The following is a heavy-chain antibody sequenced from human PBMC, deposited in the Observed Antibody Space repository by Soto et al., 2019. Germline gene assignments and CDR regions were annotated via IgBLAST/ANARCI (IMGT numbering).Heavy chain of an antibody. Sequence: QVQLVQSGAEVRKPESSVKVSCRASGGTLSSYPISWVRQAPGQGLEWMGRIVPILRIANYAQKFQGRVTITADTSTNTAYMELSSLTSGDTAVYYCARVVASPVAEGYSFQSWCQGTLVSVSP. CDR3: ARVVASPVAEGYSFQS. CDR2: IVPILRIA. J-gene: IGHJ5*02. V-gene: IGHV1-69*02. CDR1: GGTLSSYP. D-gene: IGHD2-21*01.